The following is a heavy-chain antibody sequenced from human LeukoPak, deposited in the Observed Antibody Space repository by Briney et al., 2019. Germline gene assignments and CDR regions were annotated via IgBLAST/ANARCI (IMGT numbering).Heavy chain of an antibody. CDR3: ASLYDSSGYGMAFDI. D-gene: IGHD3-22*01. Sequence: TPSETLSLTCAVYGGSFSGYYWSWIRQPPGKGLEWIGEINRSGSTNYNPSLRGRVAISADTSKNQFSLRLSSVTAADTAVYYCASLYDSSGYGMAFDIWGQGTMVTVSS. CDR1: GGSFSGYY. J-gene: IGHJ3*02. V-gene: IGHV4-34*01. CDR2: INRSGST.